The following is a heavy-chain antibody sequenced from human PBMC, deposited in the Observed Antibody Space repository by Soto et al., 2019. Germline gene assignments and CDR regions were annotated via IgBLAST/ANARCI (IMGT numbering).Heavy chain of an antibody. D-gene: IGHD2-2*01. CDR1: GGTFSSYT. CDR2: IIPILGIA. J-gene: IGHJ4*02. CDR3: GRYRISTTPEGFLDY. Sequence: SVKVSCKASGGTFSSYTISWVRQAPGQGLEWMGRIIPILGIANYAQKFQGGVTITADKSTSTAYMELSSLRSEDTAVYYCGRYRISTTPEGFLDYGGREPLVTVSS. V-gene: IGHV1-69*02.